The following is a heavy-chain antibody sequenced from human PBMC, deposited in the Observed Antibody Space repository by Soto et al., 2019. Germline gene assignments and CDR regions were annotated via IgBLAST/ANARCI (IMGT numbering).Heavy chain of an antibody. CDR1: GFTFSSYS. CDR2: ISSSSSYI. Sequence: GGSLRLSCVASGFTFSSYSMNWVRQAPGKGLEWVSSISSSSSYIYYADSVKGRFTISRDNAKNSLYLQMNSLSAEDTAVYYCARADLICSSTSCYDYWGQGTLVTVSS. J-gene: IGHJ4*02. CDR3: ARADLICSSTSCYDY. D-gene: IGHD2-2*01. V-gene: IGHV3-21*01.